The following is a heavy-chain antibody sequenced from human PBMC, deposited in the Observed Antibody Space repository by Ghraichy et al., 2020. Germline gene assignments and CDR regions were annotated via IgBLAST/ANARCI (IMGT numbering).Heavy chain of an antibody. CDR1: GFTFSSYS. CDR2: ITSSGRSK. Sequence: GGSLRLSCVGSGFTFSSYSMNWVRQSPGKGLEWVAYITSSGRSKFYADSVKGRFTISRDNAQNSLSLQINSLTDEDTAVYYCARGSTVVRFYYYDGMDVWGQGTTVTVSS. J-gene: IGHJ6*02. V-gene: IGHV3-48*02. D-gene: IGHD4-23*01. CDR3: ARGSTVVRFYYYDGMDV.